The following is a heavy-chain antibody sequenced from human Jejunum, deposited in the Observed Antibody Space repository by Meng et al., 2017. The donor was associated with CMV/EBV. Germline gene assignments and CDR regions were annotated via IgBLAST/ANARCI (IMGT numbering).Heavy chain of an antibody. J-gene: IGHJ4*02. CDR2: IYYSGST. Sequence: CTVSGGSISSNNFYWGWIRQPPGKGLEWIGSIYYSGSTDYNPSLKSRVSISVDTSKNQFSLKLSSVTAADTAVYYCARGGWYLDWGQGTLVTVSS. V-gene: IGHV4-39*07. D-gene: IGHD6-13*01. CDR1: GGSISSNNFY. CDR3: ARGGWYLD.